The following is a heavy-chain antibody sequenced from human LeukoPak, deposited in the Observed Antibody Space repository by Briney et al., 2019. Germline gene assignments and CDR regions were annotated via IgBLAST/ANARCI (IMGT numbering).Heavy chain of an antibody. D-gene: IGHD5-24*01. CDR2: IYYSGST. Sequence: SETLSLTCTVSGGSLSSSSYYWGWIRQPPGKGLEWIGSIYYSGSTYYNPSLKSRVTISADTSKNQFSLQLSSVTAADTAVYYCARGRDGYNSPAGLDYWGQGTLVTVSS. CDR3: ARGRDGYNSPAGLDY. V-gene: IGHV4-39*07. CDR1: GGSLSSSSYY. J-gene: IGHJ4*02.